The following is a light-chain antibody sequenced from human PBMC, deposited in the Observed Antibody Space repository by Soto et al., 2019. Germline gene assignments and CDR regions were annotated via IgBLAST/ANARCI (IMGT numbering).Light chain of an antibody. CDR1: QDITSY. J-gene: IGKJ1*01. Sequence: IRMTQSPSSLSASTGDRVTITCRASQDITSYLAWYQQKPGKAPKLLIYAASTLQSGVPSRFSGRGSGTEFTLTISSLQPDDFATYYCQQYNSYWTFGQGTKVDIK. CDR3: QQYNSYWT. V-gene: IGKV1-8*01. CDR2: AAS.